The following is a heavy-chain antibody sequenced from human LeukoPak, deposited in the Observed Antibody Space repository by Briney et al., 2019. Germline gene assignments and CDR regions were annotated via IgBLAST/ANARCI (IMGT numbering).Heavy chain of an antibody. Sequence: GGSLRLSCAASGFTFSTYAMHWVRQAPGTGLEWVAVMSYDGSDKYYADSVKGRFTISRDNSNNTLYLQINSLRADDTAVYYCAKNVYQWLIYRSFDYWGQGTLVTVSS. J-gene: IGHJ4*02. CDR2: MSYDGSDK. V-gene: IGHV3-30-3*01. CDR3: AKNVYQWLIYRSFDY. D-gene: IGHD6-19*01. CDR1: GFTFSTYA.